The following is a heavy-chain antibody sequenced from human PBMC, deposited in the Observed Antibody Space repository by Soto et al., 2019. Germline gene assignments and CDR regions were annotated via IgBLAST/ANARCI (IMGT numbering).Heavy chain of an antibody. D-gene: IGHD3-10*01. CDR2: ISGSGGST. CDR1: GFTFSTYA. V-gene: IGHV3-23*01. Sequence: EVQLLESGGGLVQPGGSLRLSCAASGFTFSTYAMSWVRQAPGKGLEWVSAISGSGGSTYYADSVKGRFTISRDNSKNTLYLQMNSLRAEDTAVYYCAKGGVYYYYMGVWGKGTTVTVSS. J-gene: IGHJ6*03. CDR3: AKGGVYYYYMGV.